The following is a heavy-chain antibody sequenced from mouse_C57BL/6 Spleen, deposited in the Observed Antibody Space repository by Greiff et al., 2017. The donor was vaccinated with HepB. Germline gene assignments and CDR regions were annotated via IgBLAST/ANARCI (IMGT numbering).Heavy chain of an antibody. J-gene: IGHJ2*01. CDR3: ARHEENYYGSSFYFDY. V-gene: IGHV1-62-2*01. CDR1: GYTFTEYT. CDR2: FYPGSGSI. D-gene: IGHD1-1*01. Sequence: VQLQQSGAELVKPGASVKLSCKASGYTFTEYTIHWVKQRSGQGLEWIGWFYPGSGSIKYNEKFKDKATLTADTSSSTVYMELSRLTSEDSAVYFCARHEENYYGSSFYFDYWGQGTTLTVSS.